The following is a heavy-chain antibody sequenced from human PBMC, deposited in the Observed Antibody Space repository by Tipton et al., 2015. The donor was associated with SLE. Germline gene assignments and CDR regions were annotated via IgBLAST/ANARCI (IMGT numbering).Heavy chain of an antibody. CDR1: GFTFNSYS. CDR3: ARDLVGPTGYGMDV. J-gene: IGHJ6*02. D-gene: IGHD1-26*01. CDR2: ISFDGSNT. Sequence: SLRLSCAASGFTFNSYSMHWVRQAPGKGLEWVALISFDGSNTYYADSMKGRFTISRDNSKNTLYLQMNSLRADDTAVYFCARDLVGPTGYGMDVWGQGTTVTVSS. V-gene: IGHV3-30*04.